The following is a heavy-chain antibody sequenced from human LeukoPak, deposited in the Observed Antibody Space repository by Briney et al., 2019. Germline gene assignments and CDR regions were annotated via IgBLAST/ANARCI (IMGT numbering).Heavy chain of an antibody. CDR1: GFTFDDYA. Sequence: GGSLRLSCAASGFTFDDYAMHWVRQAPGKGLVWVSRINSDGSSTSYADSVKGRFTISRDNAKNTLYLQMNSLRAEDTAVYYCARVLLGARIGYFDYWGQGTLVTVSS. D-gene: IGHD3-16*01. CDR2: INSDGSST. CDR3: ARVLLGARIGYFDY. V-gene: IGHV3-74*01. J-gene: IGHJ4*02.